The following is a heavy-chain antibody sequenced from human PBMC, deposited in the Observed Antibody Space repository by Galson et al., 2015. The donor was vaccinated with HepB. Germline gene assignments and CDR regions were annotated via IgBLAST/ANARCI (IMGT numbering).Heavy chain of an antibody. CDR1: GFIFSDYG. CDR3: AREDRNIFVAALKY. CDR2: IWKDGSNK. Sequence: SLRLSCAASGFIFSDYGMHWVRQAPGKGLEWVALIWKDGSNKHYSDSVEGRFTISRDNSKKTLYLQMNSLRAEDTAIYYCAREDRNIFVAALKYWGQGTMVTVSS. J-gene: IGHJ4*02. V-gene: IGHV3-33*08. D-gene: IGHD3-9*01.